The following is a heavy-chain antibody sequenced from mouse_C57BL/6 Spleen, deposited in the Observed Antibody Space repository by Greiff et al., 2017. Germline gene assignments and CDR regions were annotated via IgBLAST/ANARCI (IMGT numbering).Heavy chain of an antibody. Sequence: DVHLVESGGDLVKPGGSLKLSCAASGFTFSSYGMSWVRQTPDKRLEWVATISSGGSYTYYPDSVKGRFTISRDNAKNTLYLQMSSLKSEDTAMYYCARQGGGNYDYWGQGTTLTVSS. CDR2: ISSGGSYT. V-gene: IGHV5-6*01. D-gene: IGHD2-1*01. CDR1: GFTFSSYG. CDR3: ARQGGGNYDY. J-gene: IGHJ2*01.